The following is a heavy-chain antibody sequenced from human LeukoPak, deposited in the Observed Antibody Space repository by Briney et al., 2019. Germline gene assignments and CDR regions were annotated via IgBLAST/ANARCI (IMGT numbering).Heavy chain of an antibody. J-gene: IGHJ6*02. V-gene: IGHV3-30*04. CDR1: GFTFSSYA. CDR3: AKDRATIFGVVIIAHYYYGMDV. CDR2: ISYDGSNK. D-gene: IGHD3-3*01. Sequence: PGRSLRLSCAASGFTFSSYAMHWVRQAPGKGLEWVAVISYDGSNKYYADSVKGRFTISRDNSKNTLYLQMNSLRAEDTAVYYCAKDRATIFGVVIIAHYYYGMDVWGQGTTVTVSS.